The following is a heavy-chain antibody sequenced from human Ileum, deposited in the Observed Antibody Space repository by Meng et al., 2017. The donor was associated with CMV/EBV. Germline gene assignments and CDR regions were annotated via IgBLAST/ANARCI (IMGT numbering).Heavy chain of an antibody. V-gene: IGHV4-4*07. Sequence: QVPLQEWAPVLVMPSEPLSLTGIVSGGSISGYYWSWIRRPATKGLEWIGRVYSSGSTDYNPSLQSRVTMSVDTSKNQFSLKLSSVTAADTAVYYCARGSSSWALDYWGQGTLVTVSS. D-gene: IGHD2-2*01. CDR3: ARGSSSWALDY. J-gene: IGHJ4*02. CDR1: GGSISGYY. CDR2: VYSSGST.